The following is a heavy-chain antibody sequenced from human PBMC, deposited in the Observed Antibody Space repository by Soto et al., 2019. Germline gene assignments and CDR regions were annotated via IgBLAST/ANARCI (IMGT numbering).Heavy chain of an antibody. CDR3: ARGPAVADRYYYYGMDV. V-gene: IGHV4-59*01. CDR1: GGSISSYY. Sequence: PSETLSLTCTVSGGSISSYYWSWIRQPPGKGLEWIGYIYYSGSTNYNPSLKSRVTISVDTSKNQFSLKLSSVTAADTAVYYCARGPAVADRYYYYGMDVWGQGTTVTVSS. D-gene: IGHD6-19*01. CDR2: IYYSGST. J-gene: IGHJ6*02.